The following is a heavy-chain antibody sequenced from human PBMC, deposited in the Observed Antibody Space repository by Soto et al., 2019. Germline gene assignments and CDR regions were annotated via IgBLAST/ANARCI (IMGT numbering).Heavy chain of an antibody. V-gene: IGHV4-30-2*05. D-gene: IGHD6-6*01. CDR2: IYHSGST. J-gene: IGHJ5*02. CDR3: ARERPDGARLDP. Sequence: GFCGRWIRQPPGKGLEWIGYIYHSGSTYYNPSLKSRVTISVDTSKNQFSLKLSSVTAADTAVYYCARERPDGARLDPWGQGTLVTVSS. CDR1: GFC.